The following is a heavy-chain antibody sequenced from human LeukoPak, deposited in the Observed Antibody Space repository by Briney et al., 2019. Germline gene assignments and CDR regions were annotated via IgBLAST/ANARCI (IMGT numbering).Heavy chain of an antibody. CDR3: ARGIAVAGKN. Sequence: SETLSLTCAVYGGSFSGYYWSWIRQPPGKGLEWIGEINHSGSTNYNPSLKSRVTISVDTSRNQFSLKLSSVTAADTAVYYCARGIAVAGKNWGQGTLVTVSS. CDR1: GGSFSGYY. V-gene: IGHV4-34*01. CDR2: INHSGST. D-gene: IGHD6-19*01. J-gene: IGHJ4*02.